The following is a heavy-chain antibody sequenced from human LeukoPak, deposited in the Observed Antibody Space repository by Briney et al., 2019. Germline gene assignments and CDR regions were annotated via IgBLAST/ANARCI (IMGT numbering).Heavy chain of an antibody. CDR3: ASEVWGPEY. J-gene: IGHJ4*02. D-gene: IGHD1-14*01. Sequence: GGSLRLSCVGSGFSFRNYAMSWVRQAPGKGLEWVSVITGSGVDTYYADSVKGRFTISRDNTKNSVYLQMSSLRAEDTAVYYCASEVWGPEYWGQGTLVTVSS. V-gene: IGHV3-23*01. CDR1: GFSFRNYA. CDR2: ITGSGVDT.